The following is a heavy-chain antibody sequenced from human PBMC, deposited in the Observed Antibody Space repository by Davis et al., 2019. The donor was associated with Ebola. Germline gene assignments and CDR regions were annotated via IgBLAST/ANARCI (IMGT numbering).Heavy chain of an antibody. CDR2: TSSGGSTT. CDR3: AREAGPRGFDC. CDR1: GFIFNNYA. Sequence: GGSLRLSCAASGFIFNNYAMTWVRQAPGRGLEWVSTTSSGGSTTYHADSVKGRFTISRDNSKNTLYLQMNSLRAEDTAVYYCAREAGPRGFDCWGQGTLVTVSS. V-gene: IGHV3-23*01. J-gene: IGHJ4*02. D-gene: IGHD1-26*01.